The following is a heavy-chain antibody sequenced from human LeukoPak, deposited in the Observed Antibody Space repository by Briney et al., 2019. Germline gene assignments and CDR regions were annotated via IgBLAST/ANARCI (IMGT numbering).Heavy chain of an antibody. Sequence: ASVKVSCKASGYTFTSYDINWVRQATGQGLEWMGWMNPNSGNTGYAQKFQGRVTMTRNTSISTTYMELSSLRSEDTAVYYCARAPSRKGSGSYSSWFDPWGQGTLVTVSS. CDR2: MNPNSGNT. CDR3: ARAPSRKGSGSYSSWFDP. D-gene: IGHD3-10*01. CDR1: GYTFTSYD. V-gene: IGHV1-8*01. J-gene: IGHJ5*02.